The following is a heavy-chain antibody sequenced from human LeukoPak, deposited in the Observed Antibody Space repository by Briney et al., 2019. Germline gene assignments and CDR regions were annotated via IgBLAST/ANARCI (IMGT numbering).Heavy chain of an antibody. J-gene: IGHJ4*02. Sequence: SETLSLTCTVSGGSISGYFWSWIRQPPGKGLEWIGYIYYSGSTDYNPSLKSRVTISVDTSMNQFSLKLSSVTAADTAVYYCARHTFTGSDYWGQGTLVTVSS. CDR3: ARHTFTGSDY. CDR1: GGSISGYF. D-gene: IGHD3-10*01. CDR2: IYYSGST. V-gene: IGHV4-59*08.